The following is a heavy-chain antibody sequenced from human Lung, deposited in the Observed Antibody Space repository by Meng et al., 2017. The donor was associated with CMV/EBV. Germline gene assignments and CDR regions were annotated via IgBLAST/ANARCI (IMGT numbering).Heavy chain of an antibody. CDR3: ARDLRTVIAAAGTSADAG. Sequence: GGSLRLXCAASGFTFSSYWMHWVRQAPGKGLVWVSRINSDGSSTSYADSVKGRFTISRDNAKNTLYLQMNSLRAEDTAVYYCARDLRTVIAAAGTSADAGWGQGTXVTVSS. CDR1: GFTFSSYW. V-gene: IGHV3-74*01. CDR2: INSDGSST. D-gene: IGHD6-13*01. J-gene: IGHJ4*02.